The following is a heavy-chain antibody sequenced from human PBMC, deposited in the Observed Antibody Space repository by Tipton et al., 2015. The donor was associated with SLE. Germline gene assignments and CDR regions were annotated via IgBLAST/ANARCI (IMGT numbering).Heavy chain of an antibody. J-gene: IGHJ3*02. CDR2: IYHSGST. D-gene: IGHD2-8*01. CDR3: ARVTLGYCSDGVCYPDGFDI. Sequence: LRLSCAVYGGSFSGYYWSWIRQPPGKGLEWIGSIYHSGSTYYNPSLKSRVTISVDTSKNQFSLNLSSVTAADTAVYYCARVTLGYCSDGVCYPDGFDIWGQGTMVTVSS. V-gene: IGHV4-34*01. CDR1: GGSFSGYY.